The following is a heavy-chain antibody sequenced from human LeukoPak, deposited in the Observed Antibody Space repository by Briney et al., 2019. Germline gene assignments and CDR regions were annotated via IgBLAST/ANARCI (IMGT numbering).Heavy chain of an antibody. V-gene: IGHV4-61*08. Sequence: SETLSLTCTVSGGSISSGGYYWSWIRQPPVKGLEWIGYIYYSGSTNYNPSLKSRVTISVDTSKNQFSLKLSSVTAADTAVYYCARGVSSGWQLAYYYMDVWGKGTTVTISS. D-gene: IGHD6-19*01. CDR1: GGSISSGGYY. J-gene: IGHJ6*03. CDR3: ARGVSSGWQLAYYYMDV. CDR2: IYYSGST.